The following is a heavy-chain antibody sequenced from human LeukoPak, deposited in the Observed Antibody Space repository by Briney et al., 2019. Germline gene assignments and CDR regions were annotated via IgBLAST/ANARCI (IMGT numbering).Heavy chain of an antibody. CDR1: GGSFSGYS. V-gene: IGHV4-34*01. Sequence: SETLSLTCAVYGGSFSGYSWSWIRQPPGKGLEWIGEINHSGSTNYNPSLKSRVTISVDTSKKQFSLKLSSVTAADTAVYYCARGGIRGVLMEYWGQGTLVTVSS. CDR3: ARGGIRGVLMEY. J-gene: IGHJ4*02. D-gene: IGHD3-10*01. CDR2: INHSGST.